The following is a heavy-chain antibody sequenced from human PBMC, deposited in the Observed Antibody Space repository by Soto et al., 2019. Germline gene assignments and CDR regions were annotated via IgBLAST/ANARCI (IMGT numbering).Heavy chain of an antibody. CDR1: GFTFSIYA. Sequence: EVQLLESGGGLVQPGGSLRLSCAASGFTFSIYAMSWVRQAPGKGLEWVSGISGSGDSTYYADSVKGRFTISRDNSKNTVYLHMNSLGAEDTAVYYCAKDRFGDYATDYWGQGTLVTVSS. J-gene: IGHJ4*02. CDR2: ISGSGDST. V-gene: IGHV3-23*01. D-gene: IGHD4-17*01. CDR3: AKDRFGDYATDY.